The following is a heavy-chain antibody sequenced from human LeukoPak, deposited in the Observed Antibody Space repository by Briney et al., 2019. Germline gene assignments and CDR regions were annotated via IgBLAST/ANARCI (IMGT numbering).Heavy chain of an antibody. CDR3: ARGRQEVSMIVVVMTAVSYYLDV. Sequence: SETLSLTCAVYGGSFSGYYWTWIRQSPGKGLEWIGEINPSGRTSYNPSLESRLTISLDASKNQFSLNLRSLTAADTAVYYCARGRQEVSMIVVVMTAVSYYLDVWGKGTTVTVS. D-gene: IGHD3-22*01. CDR2: INPSGRT. CDR1: GGSFSGYY. V-gene: IGHV4-34*01. J-gene: IGHJ6*03.